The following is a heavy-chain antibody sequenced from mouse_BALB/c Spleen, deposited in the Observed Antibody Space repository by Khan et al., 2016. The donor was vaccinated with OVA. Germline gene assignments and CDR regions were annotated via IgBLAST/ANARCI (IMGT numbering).Heavy chain of an antibody. Sequence: QVQLQQSGAELAKPGASVKMSCKASGYTFTTYWMHWVKQRPGQGLEWIGYINTTSGYTDYNQKFKDKATLTADKSSSTAYMQLSSLTSDGSAVYYCARDRIEYWGQGTTLTVSS. CDR1: GYTFTTYW. V-gene: IGHV1-7*01. J-gene: IGHJ2*01. CDR3: ARDRIEY. CDR2: INTTSGYT.